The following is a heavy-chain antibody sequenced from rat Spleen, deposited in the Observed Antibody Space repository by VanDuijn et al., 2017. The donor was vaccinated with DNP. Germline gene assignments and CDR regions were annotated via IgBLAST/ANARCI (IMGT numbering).Heavy chain of an antibody. CDR1: GFSLTSYN. Sequence: VLLKESGPGLVQPAQTLSLTCTVSGFSLTSYNVHWVRQPPGKGLEWMGYISPNGTTNYNPSLESRFSITRDTSKNQFFLHLNSVTTEDTATYYCARGPCDYWGQGLMVTVSS. CDR2: ISPNGTT. J-gene: IGHJ2*01. V-gene: IGHV3-1*01. CDR3: ARGPCDY.